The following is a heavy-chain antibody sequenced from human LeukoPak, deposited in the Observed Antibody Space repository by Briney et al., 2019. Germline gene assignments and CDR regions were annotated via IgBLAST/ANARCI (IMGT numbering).Heavy chain of an antibody. CDR3: ARGRLGGSGSYYNVLDY. J-gene: IGHJ4*02. D-gene: IGHD3-10*01. Sequence: PSETLSLTCTVSGGSISNYYWSWIRQPPGKGLEWIGYIYYSGSTNYNPSLKSRVTISVDTSKNQFSLKLSSVTAADTAVYYCARGRLGGSGSYYNVLDYWGQGTLVTVSS. CDR1: GGSISNYY. CDR2: IYYSGST. V-gene: IGHV4-59*01.